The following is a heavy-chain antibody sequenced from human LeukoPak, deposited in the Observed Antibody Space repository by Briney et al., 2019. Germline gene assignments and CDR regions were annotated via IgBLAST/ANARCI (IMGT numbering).Heavy chain of an antibody. Sequence: GGSLRLSCTASGFTFSRLSMTWVRQATGKGLEWVSSISSSGSHIYYADSVKGRFTISRDNAANSLSLQMNSLRDEDTAVYYCASRSCTNGVCPFGFWGQGTLVSVSS. J-gene: IGHJ4*02. D-gene: IGHD2-8*01. CDR3: ASRSCTNGVCPFGF. CDR2: ISSSGSHI. V-gene: IGHV3-21*01. CDR1: GFTFSRLS.